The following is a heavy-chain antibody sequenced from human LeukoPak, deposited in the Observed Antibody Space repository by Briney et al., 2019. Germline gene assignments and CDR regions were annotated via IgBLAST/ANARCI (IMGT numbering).Heavy chain of an antibody. Sequence: ASVKVSCKASGYTFTGYYMHWVRQAPGQGLEWMGWINPNSGGTNYAQKFQGRVTMTRDTSISTAYMELSRLRSDDTAVYYCARDPVGRWSPDLDYWGQGTLVTVSS. CDR3: ARDPVGRWSPDLDY. D-gene: IGHD1-26*01. CDR2: INPNSGGT. J-gene: IGHJ4*02. CDR1: GYTFTGYY. V-gene: IGHV1-2*02.